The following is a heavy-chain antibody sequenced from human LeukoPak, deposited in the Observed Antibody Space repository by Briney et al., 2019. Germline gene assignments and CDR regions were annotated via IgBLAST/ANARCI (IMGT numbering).Heavy chain of an antibody. CDR1: GFTFSRST. V-gene: IGHV3-21*01. Sequence: GGSLRLSCPASGFTFSRSTMNWVRQAPGKGLEWVSSISSGSSHIYYVDSVKGRFTISRDNAKNSLYLQTNSLRAEDTAVYYCASQKWELLRSWYLDYWGQGTLVTVSS. D-gene: IGHD1-26*01. J-gene: IGHJ4*02. CDR3: ASQKWELLRSWYLDY. CDR2: ISSGSSHI.